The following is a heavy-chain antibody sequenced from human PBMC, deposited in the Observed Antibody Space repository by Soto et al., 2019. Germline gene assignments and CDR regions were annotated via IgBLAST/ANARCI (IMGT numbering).Heavy chain of an antibody. CDR3: ARERNRYSSSPNAFDI. D-gene: IGHD6-13*01. Sequence: ASVKVSCKASGYTFTSYGISWVRQAPGQGLEWMGWISAYNGNTNYAQKLQGRVTMTTDTSTSTAYMELRSLRSDDTAVYYCARERNRYSSSPNAFDIWGQGTMVTVSS. J-gene: IGHJ3*02. CDR1: GYTFTSYG. V-gene: IGHV1-18*01. CDR2: ISAYNGNT.